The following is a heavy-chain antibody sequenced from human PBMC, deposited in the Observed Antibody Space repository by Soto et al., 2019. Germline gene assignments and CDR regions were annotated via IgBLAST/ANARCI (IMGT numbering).Heavy chain of an antibody. CDR1: GGSISSYY. J-gene: IGHJ5*02. CDR2: IYYSGST. D-gene: IGHD3-10*01. Sequence: SETLSLTCTVSGGSISSYYWSWIRQPPGKGLEWIGYIYYSGSTNYNPSLKSRVTISVDTSKNQFSLKLSSVTAADTAVYYCARETGYVSGSYDNVAGNWFDPWGQGTLVTVSS. V-gene: IGHV4-59*01. CDR3: ARETGYVSGSYDNVAGNWFDP.